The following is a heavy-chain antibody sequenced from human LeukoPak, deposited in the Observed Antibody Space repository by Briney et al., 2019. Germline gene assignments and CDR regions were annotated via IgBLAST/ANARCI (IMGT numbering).Heavy chain of an antibody. CDR1: GGSFIGYY. D-gene: IGHD3-10*01. J-gene: IGHJ5*02. V-gene: IGHV4-34*01. CDR3: ARLLMVRGVIMGFDP. CDR2: INHSGGT. Sequence: SETLSLTCAVYGGSFIGYYWSWIRQPPGEGLEWSGEINHSGGTDYNPSLKSRGSISVYTSKNQFYLKLSSVTAADTAVYYCARLLMVRGVIMGFDPWGQGTLVPVSS.